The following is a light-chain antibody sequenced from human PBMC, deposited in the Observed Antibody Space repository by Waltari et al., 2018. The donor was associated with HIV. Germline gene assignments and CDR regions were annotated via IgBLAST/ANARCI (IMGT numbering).Light chain of an antibody. J-gene: IGKJ4*01. CDR2: GAS. CDR1: RSVGRD. Sequence: EIVLTQSPATLSVSPGERPTLSCRASRSVGRDLAWYQQKPGQAPSLLVYGASTRATGIPARFSGSGSGTEVTLTISSLQSEDFAVYYCQQYNKWPLTFGGGTKVEIK. V-gene: IGKV3-15*01. CDR3: QQYNKWPLT.